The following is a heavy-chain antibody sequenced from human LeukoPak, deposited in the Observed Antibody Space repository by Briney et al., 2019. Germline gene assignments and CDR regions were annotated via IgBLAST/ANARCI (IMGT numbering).Heavy chain of an antibody. CDR3: ARVGVRGVSTFDY. CDR1: GFTFSSYE. D-gene: IGHD3-10*01. J-gene: IGHJ4*02. V-gene: IGHV3-48*03. Sequence: GGSLRLSCAASGFTFSSYEMNWVRQAPGKGLEWVSHISSSGSTIYDADSVKGRFTISRDNAKNSLYLQMNSLRAEDTAVYYCARVGVRGVSTFDYWGQGILVTVSP. CDR2: ISSSGSTI.